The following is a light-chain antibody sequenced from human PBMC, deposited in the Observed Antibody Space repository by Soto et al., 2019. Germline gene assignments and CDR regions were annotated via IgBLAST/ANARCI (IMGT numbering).Light chain of an antibody. CDR1: TRDIAGYNY. CDR3: TSFSSSTSLYV. J-gene: IGLJ1*01. V-gene: IGLV2-14*01. Sequence: QPVLTQPASVSGSLGQSITISCTGTTRDIAGYNYISWYQQLPGKVPKLLIYQVTIRPSGISNRFSGSKSGNTASLTISGLQAEDEVYYYCTSFSSSTSLYVFGTGTKVTVL. CDR2: QVT.